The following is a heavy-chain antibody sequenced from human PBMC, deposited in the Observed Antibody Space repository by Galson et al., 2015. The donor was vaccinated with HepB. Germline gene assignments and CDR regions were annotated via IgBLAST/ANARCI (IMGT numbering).Heavy chain of an antibody. J-gene: IGHJ3*02. D-gene: IGHD6-13*01. CDR1: GGSISSSSYY. Sequence: ETLSLTCTVSGGSISSSSYYWGWIRQPPGKGLEWIGSIYYSGSTYYNPSLKSRVTISVDTSKNQFSLKLSSVTAADTAVYYCARHVRGAAATSPGTFDIWGQGTMVTVSS. CDR2: IYYSGST. CDR3: ARHVRGAAATSPGTFDI. V-gene: IGHV4-39*01.